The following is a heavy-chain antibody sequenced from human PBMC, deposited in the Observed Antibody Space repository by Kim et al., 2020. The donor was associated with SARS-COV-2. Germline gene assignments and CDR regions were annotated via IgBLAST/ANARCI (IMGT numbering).Heavy chain of an antibody. Sequence: QKFQGRVTITADESTRTAYMELSSLRSEDTAVYYCARVNYDSSGYLRDDYWGQGTLVTVSS. V-gene: IGHV1-69*01. D-gene: IGHD3-22*01. CDR3: ARVNYDSSGYLRDDY. J-gene: IGHJ4*02.